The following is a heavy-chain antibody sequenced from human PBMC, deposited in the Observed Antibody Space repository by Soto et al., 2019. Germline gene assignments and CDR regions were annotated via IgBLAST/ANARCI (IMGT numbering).Heavy chain of an antibody. CDR1: GFTFSSYG. CDR2: ISYDGSNK. J-gene: IGHJ6*03. CDR3: AKDPRGEGPLDYYYYYYMDV. D-gene: IGHD3-16*01. Sequence: GGSLRLSCAASGFTFSSYGMHWVRQAPGKGLEWVAVISYDGSNKYYADSVKGRFTISRDNSKNTLYLQMNSLRAEDTAVYYCAKDPRGEGPLDYYYYYYMDVWGKGTTVTVSS. V-gene: IGHV3-30*18.